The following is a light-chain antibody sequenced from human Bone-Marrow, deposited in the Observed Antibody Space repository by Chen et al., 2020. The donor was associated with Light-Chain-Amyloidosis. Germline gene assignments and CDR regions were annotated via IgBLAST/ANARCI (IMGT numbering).Light chain of an antibody. V-gene: IGLV3-25*03. CDR2: SNN. Sequence: SYELTQPPSVSVSPGQTARITCSGDDLPTKYAYWYQQKPGQAPVLVIHSNNERPSGFSDRFSGSSSGTTATLTISGVQAEDEADYHCQSADSSGTYEVIFGGGTKLTVL. CDR1: DLPTKY. J-gene: IGLJ2*01. CDR3: QSADSSGTYEVI.